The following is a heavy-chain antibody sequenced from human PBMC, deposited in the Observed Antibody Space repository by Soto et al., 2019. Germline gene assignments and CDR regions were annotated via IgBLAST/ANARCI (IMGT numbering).Heavy chain of an antibody. CDR1: GYSFTSYW. CDR3: ARGGGMRYYDSSGYYGFAFDI. Sequence: PGESLKISCKGSGYSFTSYWIGWVRQMPGKGLEWMGIIYPGDSDTRYSPSFQGQVTISADKSISTAYLQWSSLKASDTAMYYCARGGGMRYYDSSGYYGFAFDIWGKGTMVTVSS. J-gene: IGHJ3*02. D-gene: IGHD3-22*01. V-gene: IGHV5-51*01. CDR2: IYPGDSDT.